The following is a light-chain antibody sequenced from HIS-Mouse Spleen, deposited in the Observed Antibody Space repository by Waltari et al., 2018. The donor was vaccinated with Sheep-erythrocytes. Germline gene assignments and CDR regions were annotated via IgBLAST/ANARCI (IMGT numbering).Light chain of an antibody. V-gene: IGKV3-15*01. CDR1: QSVSSN. CDR3: QQYNNWPFT. J-gene: IGKJ3*01. Sequence: EIVMTQSPATLSVSPGERATLSCRASQSVSSNVAWYQQKPGQAPRLRIYGASTRATGIPARFSGSGSGTEFTLTISSMQSEDFAVYYCQQYNNWPFTFGPGTKVDIK. CDR2: GAS.